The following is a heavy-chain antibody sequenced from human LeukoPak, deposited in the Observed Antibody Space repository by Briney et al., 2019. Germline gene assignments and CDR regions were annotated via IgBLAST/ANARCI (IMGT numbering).Heavy chain of an antibody. J-gene: IGHJ4*02. CDR1: GYTFTSYY. D-gene: IGHD5-18*01. CDR3: ARGLPTAMVILGDFDY. Sequence: ASVKVSCKASGYTFTSYYMHWVRQAPGQGLEWMGINNPSGGSTSYAQKFQGRVTMTRDTSTSTVYMELSSLRSEDTAVYYCARGLPTAMVILGDFDYWGQGTLVTVSS. CDR2: NNPSGGST. V-gene: IGHV1-46*01.